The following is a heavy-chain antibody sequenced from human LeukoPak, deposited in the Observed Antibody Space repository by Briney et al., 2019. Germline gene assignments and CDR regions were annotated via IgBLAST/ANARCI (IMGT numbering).Heavy chain of an antibody. D-gene: IGHD6-6*01. CDR1: GGSISSGGYY. J-gene: IGHJ4*02. Sequence: SQTLSLTCTVSGGSISSGGYYWSWIRQPPGKGLEWIGYIYHSGSTYYNPSLKSRVTISVDRSKNQFSLKLSSVTAADTAVYYCARDLARWQLPGYWGQGTLVTVSS. CDR3: ARDLARWQLPGY. V-gene: IGHV4-30-2*01. CDR2: IYHSGST.